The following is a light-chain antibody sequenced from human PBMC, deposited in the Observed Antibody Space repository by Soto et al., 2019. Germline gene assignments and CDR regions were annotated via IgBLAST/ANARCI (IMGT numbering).Light chain of an antibody. CDR1: SSNIGSKT. Sequence: QLVLTQPPSASGTPGQRVTISCSGSSSNIGSKTVNWYQQLPGTAPKLLFYSNHQRPSGVPDRFSGSTSGTAASLAISGLQAEDEAYYYGSAWDASLNGYVFGTGTKLTVL. CDR2: SNH. CDR3: SAWDASLNGYV. J-gene: IGLJ1*01. V-gene: IGLV1-44*01.